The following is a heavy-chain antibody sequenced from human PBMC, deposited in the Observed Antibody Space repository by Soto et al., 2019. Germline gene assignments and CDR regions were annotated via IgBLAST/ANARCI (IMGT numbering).Heavy chain of an antibody. J-gene: IGHJ4*02. Sequence: VRQAKGKGMEWVAVISHEGSNKYYADCVKGRFTSSRENSKNTLYLEMNSLRAEDTAVYYCGSDVVGGTGHYGVDFWAQGTLVTVSS. CDR3: GSDVVGGTGHYGVDF. CDR2: ISHEGSNK. D-gene: IGHD2-15*01. V-gene: IGHV3-30-3*01.